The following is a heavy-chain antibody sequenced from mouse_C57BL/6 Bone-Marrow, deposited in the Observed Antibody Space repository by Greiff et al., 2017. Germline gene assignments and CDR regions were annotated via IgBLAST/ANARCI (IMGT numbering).Heavy chain of an antibody. CDR3: ARRGEIYDGYYDWYFDV. D-gene: IGHD2-3*01. V-gene: IGHV1-59*01. CDR1: GYTFTSYW. J-gene: IGHJ1*03. Sequence: QVQLKQPGAELVRPGTSVKLSCKASGYTFTSYWMHWVKQRPGQGLEWIGVIDPSDSYTNYNQKFKGKATLTVDTSSSTAYMQLSSLTSEDSAVYYCARRGEIYDGYYDWYFDVWGTGTTVTVSS. CDR2: IDPSDSYT.